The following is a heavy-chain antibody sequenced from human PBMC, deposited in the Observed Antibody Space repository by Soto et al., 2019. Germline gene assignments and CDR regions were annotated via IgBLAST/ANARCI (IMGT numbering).Heavy chain of an antibody. V-gene: IGHV3-23*01. J-gene: IGHJ4*02. D-gene: IGHD2-15*01. CDR1: GFTFSSYA. Sequence: PGGSLRLSCAASGFTFSSYAMSWVRQAPGKGLEWVSAISGSGGSTYYADSVKGRFTISRDNSKNTLYLQMNSLRAEDTAVYYCAKEPPLDYCSGGSGYFDYWGQGTLVTVSS. CDR2: ISGSGGST. CDR3: AKEPPLDYCSGGSGYFDY.